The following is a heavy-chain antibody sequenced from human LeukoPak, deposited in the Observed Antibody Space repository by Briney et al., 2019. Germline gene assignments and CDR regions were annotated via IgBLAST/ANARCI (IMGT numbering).Heavy chain of an antibody. J-gene: IGHJ4*02. CDR2: INPNSGGT. D-gene: IGHD1-26*01. Sequence: ASVKVSCKASGYTFTGYYMHWVRQAPGQGLEWMGWINPNSGGTNYAQKFQGRVTMTRDTSISTAYMEPSRLRSDDTAVYYCAREGSSGSYYEDWGQGTLVTVSS. CDR3: AREGSSGSYYED. V-gene: IGHV1-2*02. CDR1: GYTFTGYY.